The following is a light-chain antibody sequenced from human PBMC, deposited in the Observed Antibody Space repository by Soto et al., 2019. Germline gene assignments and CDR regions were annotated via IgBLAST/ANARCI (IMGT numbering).Light chain of an antibody. CDR1: QSLLHSDGYNY. V-gene: IGKV2-28*01. J-gene: IGKJ4*01. CDR3: MQVLQTPT. Sequence: EIVMTQAPLSLPVTPGEPASISCGSSQSLLHSDGYNYLAWYLQKPGHSPQLLIDLASNRASGVPDRFSGSGSGTDFTLRISRVEAEDAGVYYCMQVLQTPTFGGGTKVDIK. CDR2: LAS.